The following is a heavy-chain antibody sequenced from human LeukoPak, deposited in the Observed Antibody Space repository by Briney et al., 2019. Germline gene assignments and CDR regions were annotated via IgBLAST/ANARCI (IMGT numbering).Heavy chain of an antibody. CDR3: AIGGITIFGVVIILNWFDP. Sequence: SETLSLTCAVYGGSFSGYYWSWIRQPPGKGLEWIGEITHSGSTNYNPSLKSRVTISVDTSKNQFSLKLSSVTAADTAVYYCAIGGITIFGVVIILNWFDPWGQGTLVTVSS. J-gene: IGHJ5*02. CDR1: GGSFSGYY. V-gene: IGHV4-34*01. CDR2: ITHSGST. D-gene: IGHD3-3*01.